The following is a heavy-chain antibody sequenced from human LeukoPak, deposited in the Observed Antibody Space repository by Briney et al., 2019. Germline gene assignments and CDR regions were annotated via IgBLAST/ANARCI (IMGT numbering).Heavy chain of an antibody. Sequence: SETLSLTCTVSGGSISSYYWSWIRQPAGKGLEWIGRIYTSGSTNYNPSLKSRVTMSVDTSKNQFSLKLSSVTAADTAVYYCAREGDIVVVPARMRYYYYYMDVWGKGTTVTVSS. D-gene: IGHD2-2*01. J-gene: IGHJ6*03. CDR3: AREGDIVVVPARMRYYYYYMDV. CDR2: IYTSGST. CDR1: GGSISSYY. V-gene: IGHV4-4*07.